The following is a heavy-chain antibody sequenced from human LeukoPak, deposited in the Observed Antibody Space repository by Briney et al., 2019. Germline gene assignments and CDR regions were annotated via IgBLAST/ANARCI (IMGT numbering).Heavy chain of an antibody. CDR2: THYRSKWYN. CDR1: GDSVSSNSAA. V-gene: IGHV6-1*01. CDR3: ARDNRLYGSGWLFDY. J-gene: IGHJ4*02. D-gene: IGHD6-19*01. Sequence: SQTLSLTCAISGDSVSSNSAAWNWIRQSPSRGLEWLGRTHYRSKWYNDYAVSVKSRITINPDTSKNQFSLHLNSVTPEDTAVYYCARDNRLYGSGWLFDYWGQGTLVTVSS.